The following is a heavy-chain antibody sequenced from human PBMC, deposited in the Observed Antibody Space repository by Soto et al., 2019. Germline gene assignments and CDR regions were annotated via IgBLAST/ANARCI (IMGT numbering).Heavy chain of an antibody. CDR1: GGSISSYY. CDR3: ARDDSRKYGDYYYYYYMDV. Sequence: ASETLSLTCTVSGGSISSYYWSWIRQPPGKGLEWIGYVYYSGSTNYNPSLKSRVTISVDTSKNQFSLKLSSVTTADTAVYYCARDDSRKYGDYYYYYYMDVWGKGTTVTVSS. V-gene: IGHV4-59*01. J-gene: IGHJ6*03. D-gene: IGHD4-17*01. CDR2: VYYSGST.